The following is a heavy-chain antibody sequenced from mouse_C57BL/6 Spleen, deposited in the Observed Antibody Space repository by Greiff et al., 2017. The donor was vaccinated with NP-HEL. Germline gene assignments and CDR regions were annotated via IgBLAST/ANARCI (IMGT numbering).Heavy chain of an antibody. D-gene: IGHD2-4*01. CDR2: ISYDGSN. Sequence: EVKVEESGPGLVKPSQSLSLTCSVTGYSITSGYYWNWIRQFPGNKLEWMGYISYDGSNNYNPSLKNRISITRDTSKNQFFLKLNSVTTEGTATYYCAREDYDGWYFDVWGTGTTVTVSS. CDR1: GYSITSGYY. V-gene: IGHV3-6*01. CDR3: AREDYDGWYFDV. J-gene: IGHJ1*03.